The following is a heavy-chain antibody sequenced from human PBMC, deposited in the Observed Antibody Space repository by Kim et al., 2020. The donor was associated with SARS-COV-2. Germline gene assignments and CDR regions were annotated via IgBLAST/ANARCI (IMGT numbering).Heavy chain of an antibody. Sequence: YHADSVKGRFAISRDNSKTTRYLQMNNMRAEDTALYYCARSEGATTQPAYWGQGTLVTVSS. V-gene: IGHV3-30*09. CDR3: ARSEGATTQPAY. J-gene: IGHJ4*02. D-gene: IGHD1-26*01.